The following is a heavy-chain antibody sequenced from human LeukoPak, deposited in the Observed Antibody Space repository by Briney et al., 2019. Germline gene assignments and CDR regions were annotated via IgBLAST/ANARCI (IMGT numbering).Heavy chain of an antibody. Sequence: PSETLSLTCTVSGGSISSSSYYWGWIRQPPGKVLEWIGSIYYSGSTYYNPSLKSRVTISVDTSKNQFSLKLSSVTAADTAVYYCARLWFGEFRNWFDPWGQGTLVTVSS. CDR2: IYYSGST. J-gene: IGHJ5*02. V-gene: IGHV4-39*01. D-gene: IGHD3-10*01. CDR3: ARLWFGEFRNWFDP. CDR1: GGSISSSSYY.